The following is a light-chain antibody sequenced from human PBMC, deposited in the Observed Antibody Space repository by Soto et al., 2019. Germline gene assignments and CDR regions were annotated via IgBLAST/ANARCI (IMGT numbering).Light chain of an antibody. CDR1: QGIRND. Sequence: AIQMTQSPSSLSASVGDRVTITCRASQGIRNDLGWYQQKPGEAPKLLIYGASRLQSGVPSRFSGSGSGTDFTLTISSLQPEDFATYYCLQDDNYPLTFGGGTKVEIK. V-gene: IGKV1-6*01. CDR3: LQDDNYPLT. J-gene: IGKJ4*01. CDR2: GAS.